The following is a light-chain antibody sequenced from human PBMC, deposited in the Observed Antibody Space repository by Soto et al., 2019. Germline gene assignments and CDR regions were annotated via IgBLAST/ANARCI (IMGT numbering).Light chain of an antibody. CDR2: EVS. J-gene: IGLJ2*01. CDR1: SNDVGGYNY. V-gene: IGLV2-14*01. Sequence: QSALTQPASVSGSPGQSITISCTGTSNDVGGYNYVSWYQHHPGKAPKLMIYEVSNRPSGVSNRFSASKSGNTASLTISGLQAEDEAYYYCSSFTTFTTVVFGGGTKVTVL. CDR3: SSFTTFTTVV.